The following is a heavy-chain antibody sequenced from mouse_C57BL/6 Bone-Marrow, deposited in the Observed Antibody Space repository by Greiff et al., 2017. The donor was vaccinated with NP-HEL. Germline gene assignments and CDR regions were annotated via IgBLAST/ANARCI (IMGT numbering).Heavy chain of an antibody. V-gene: IGHV1-82*01. J-gene: IGHJ2*01. CDR3: AREDSKHDY. D-gene: IGHD2-5*01. CDR2: IYPGDGDT. CDR1: GYAFSSSW. Sequence: LQESGPELVKPGASVKISCKASGYAFSSSWMNWVKQRPGKGLEWIGRIYPGDGDTNYNGKFKGKATLTADKSSSTAYMQLSSLTSEDSAVYFCAREDSKHDYWGQGTTLTVSS.